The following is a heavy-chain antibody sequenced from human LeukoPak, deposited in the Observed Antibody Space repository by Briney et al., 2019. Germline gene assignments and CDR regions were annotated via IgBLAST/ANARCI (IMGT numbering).Heavy chain of an antibody. CDR1: GGSISSYY. Sequence: SGTLSLTCTVSGGSISSYYWSWIRQPAGKGLEWIGRIYTSGSTNYNPSLKSRVTMSVDTSKNQFSLKLSSVTAADTAVYYCARATTGTTVFRNNAFDIWGQGTMVTVSS. D-gene: IGHD1-1*01. J-gene: IGHJ3*02. CDR2: IYTSGST. V-gene: IGHV4-4*07. CDR3: ARATTGTTVFRNNAFDI.